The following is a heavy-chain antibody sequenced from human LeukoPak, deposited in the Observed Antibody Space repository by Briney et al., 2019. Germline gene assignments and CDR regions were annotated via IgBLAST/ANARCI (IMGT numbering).Heavy chain of an antibody. CDR2: IIPILGTA. J-gene: IGHJ4*02. CDR1: GYTLTELS. V-gene: IGHV1-69*13. Sequence: SVKVSCKVSGYTLTELSMHWVRQAPGQGLEWMGGIIPILGTANYAQKFQGRVTITADESTSTAYMELSSLRSEDTAVYYCASCRDYDILTGYFDYWGQGTLVTVSS. CDR3: ASCRDYDILTGYFDY. D-gene: IGHD3-9*01.